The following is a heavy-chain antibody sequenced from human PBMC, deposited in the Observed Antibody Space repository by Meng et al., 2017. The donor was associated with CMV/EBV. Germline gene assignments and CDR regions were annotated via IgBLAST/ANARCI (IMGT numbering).Heavy chain of an antibody. D-gene: IGHD4-23*01. J-gene: IGHJ4*02. CDR2: IDPNSGGT. V-gene: IGHV1-2*02. CDR3: ARVMGHYGGNSGGY. Sequence: ASVKVSCKASGYTFTGYCMHWVRQAPGQGLEWMGWIDPNSGGTNYAQKFQGRVTMTRDTSISTAYMELSRLRADDTAVYYCARVMGHYGGNSGGYWGQGTLVTVSS. CDR1: GYTFTGYC.